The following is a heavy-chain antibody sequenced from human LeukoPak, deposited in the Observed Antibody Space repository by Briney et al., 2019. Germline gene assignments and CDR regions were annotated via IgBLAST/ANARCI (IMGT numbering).Heavy chain of an antibody. CDR3: AKVGAAAVRRYYFDY. CDR2: ISLSGNST. D-gene: IGHD6-13*01. J-gene: IGHJ4*02. V-gene: IGHV3-23*01. Sequence: TGGSLRLSCAASGFTFSSYAMAWVRQAPGKGLGWVSGISLSGNSTYYADSVKGRFTISRDNPKDTLFLQMNSLRDADTAVYYCAKVGAAAVRRYYFDYWGQGTLVTVSS. CDR1: GFTFSSYA.